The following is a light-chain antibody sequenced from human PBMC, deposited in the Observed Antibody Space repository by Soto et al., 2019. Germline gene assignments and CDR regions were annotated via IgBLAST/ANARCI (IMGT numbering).Light chain of an antibody. Sequence: DIQMTQSPSSLSASIGDRVTLTCRASQSIRNYLNWYQQRPGQAPKLLIYIASRLQAGVPSRFSGSGSGTDFTLTISSLQPEDFATYYCQQSFTPPWPFGPGTKVDIK. CDR3: QQSFTPPWP. V-gene: IGKV1-39*01. CDR2: IAS. J-gene: IGKJ1*01. CDR1: QSIRNY.